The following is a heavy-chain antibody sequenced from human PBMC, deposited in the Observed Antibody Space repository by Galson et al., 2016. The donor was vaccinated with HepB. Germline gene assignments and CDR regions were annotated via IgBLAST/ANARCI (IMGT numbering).Heavy chain of an antibody. J-gene: IGHJ4*02. D-gene: IGHD6-13*01. Sequence: SETLSLTCTVSGGSIGNYYWHWIRQPPGKGLEWIGYIHYSGSTSYYPPPKSRATISVDTSKNQFSLRLSSVTAADTAVYYCAREYSSFDYWGQGILVAVSS. CDR3: AREYSSFDY. CDR2: IHYSGST. CDR1: GGSIGNYY. V-gene: IGHV4-59*01.